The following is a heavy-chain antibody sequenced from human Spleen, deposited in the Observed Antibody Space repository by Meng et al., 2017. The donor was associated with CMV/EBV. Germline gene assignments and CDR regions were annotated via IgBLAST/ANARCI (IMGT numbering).Heavy chain of an antibody. D-gene: IGHD2-15*01. J-gene: IGHJ5*02. V-gene: IGHV6-1*01. CDR2: TYYRSKWYN. Sequence: LRLSCALSGDSVSSNSAAWNWIRQSPSRGLEWLGRTYYRSKWYNDYAVSVKSRITINPDTSKNQFSLQLNSVTPEDTAVYYCARGGYCSGGSCYSHSWFDPWGQGTLVTVSS. CDR3: ARGGYCSGGSCYSHSWFDP. CDR1: GDSVSSNSAA.